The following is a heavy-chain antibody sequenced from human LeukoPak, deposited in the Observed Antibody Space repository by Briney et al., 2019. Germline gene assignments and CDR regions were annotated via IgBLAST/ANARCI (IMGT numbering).Heavy chain of an antibody. CDR1: GFTFDDYG. V-gene: IGHV3-20*04. CDR2: INWNGGST. D-gene: IGHD3-22*01. Sequence: GGFLRLSCAASGFTFDDYGMSWVRQAPGKGLEWVSGINWNGGSTGYADSVKGRFTISRDNAKNSLYLQMNSLRAEDTALYYCARGYDSSGYAQAPHDIWGQGTMVTVPS. J-gene: IGHJ3*02. CDR3: ARGYDSSGYAQAPHDI.